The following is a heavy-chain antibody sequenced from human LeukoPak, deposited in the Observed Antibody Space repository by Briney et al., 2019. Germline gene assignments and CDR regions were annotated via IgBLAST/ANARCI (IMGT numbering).Heavy chain of an antibody. Sequence: PSETLSLTCAVHSGSFSGYYWSWVRQPPGKGLEWIGEINHGGSTNYNPSLKSRVTISVDTSKNQFSLKLNSVTAADTAVYYCARDADPYYDILTGYSGGPYWGQGTLVTVSS. J-gene: IGHJ4*02. V-gene: IGHV4-34*01. D-gene: IGHD3-9*01. CDR2: INHGGST. CDR1: SGSFSGYY. CDR3: ARDADPYYDILTGYSGGPY.